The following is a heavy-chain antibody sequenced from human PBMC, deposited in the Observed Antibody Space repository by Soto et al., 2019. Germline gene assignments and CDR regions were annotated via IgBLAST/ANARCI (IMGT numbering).Heavy chain of an antibody. D-gene: IGHD6-19*01. V-gene: IGHV3-53*04. CDR3: ARDTRGIAVAGTVAFDI. CDR1: GFTVSSNY. Sequence: GGSLRLSCAASGFTVSSNYMSWVRQAPGKGLEWVSVIYSGGSTYYADSVKGRFTIYRHNSKNTLYLQMNSLRAEDTAVYYCARDTRGIAVAGTVAFDIWGQGTMVTISS. CDR2: IYSGGST. J-gene: IGHJ3*02.